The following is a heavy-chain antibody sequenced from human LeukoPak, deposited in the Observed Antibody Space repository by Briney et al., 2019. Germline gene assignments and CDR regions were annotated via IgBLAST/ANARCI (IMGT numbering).Heavy chain of an antibody. J-gene: IGHJ6*03. CDR1: GDSISSYY. V-gene: IGHV4-59*01. CDR3: ARETSQKGAHYMDV. D-gene: IGHD3-16*01. Sequence: SETLSLTCTVSGDSISSYYWSWIRQPPGKGLEWIGYIYYSGNTKCNPSLKSRVTISVDTSKNQISLKLNSVTAADTAVYYCARETSQKGAHYMDVWGKGTTVTISS. CDR2: IYYSGNT.